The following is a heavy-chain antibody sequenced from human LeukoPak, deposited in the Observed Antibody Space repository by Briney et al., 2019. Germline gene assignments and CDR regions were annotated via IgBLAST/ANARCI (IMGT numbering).Heavy chain of an antibody. CDR2: ISNSSSTI. V-gene: IGHV3-48*02. D-gene: IGHD3-10*01. Sequence: GSLRLSCAASGFTFSSYSMNWVRQAPGKGLEWVSYISNSSSTIYYADSVKGRFTISRDNAKNSLYLQMNSLRDEDTAVFYCARVGYYGSGNYYNYYYGMDVWGQGTTVTVSS. CDR3: ARVGYYGSGNYYNYYYGMDV. J-gene: IGHJ6*02. CDR1: GFTFSSYS.